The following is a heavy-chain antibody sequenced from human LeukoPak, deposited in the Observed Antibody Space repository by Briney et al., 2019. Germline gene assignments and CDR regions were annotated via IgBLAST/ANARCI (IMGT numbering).Heavy chain of an antibody. V-gene: IGHV1-69*05. CDR3: ARGGRYDYGNETPTNDFDY. CDR1: GYSFTSYD. CDR2: IIPIFGTA. D-gene: IGHD4-11*01. Sequence: ASVKVSCKASGYSFTSYDINWVRQAPGQGLEWMGGIIPIFGTANYAQKFQGRVTITTDESTSTAYMELSSLRSEDTAVYYCARGGRYDYGNETPTNDFDYWGQGTLVTVSS. J-gene: IGHJ4*02.